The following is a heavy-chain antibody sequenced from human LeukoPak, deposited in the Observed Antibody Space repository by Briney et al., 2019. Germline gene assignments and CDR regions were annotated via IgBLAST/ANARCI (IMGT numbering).Heavy chain of an antibody. D-gene: IGHD2-8*01. Sequence: ASVKVTCKASGYTFTGYYMHWVRQAPGQGLEWMGWINPNSGGTNYAQKFQGRVTMTRDTSIRTAYMELSRLRSDDTAVYYCARDIVLMVYAIPYYYYMDVWGKGTTVTVSS. CDR1: GYTFTGYY. V-gene: IGHV1-2*02. CDR2: INPNSGGT. J-gene: IGHJ6*03. CDR3: ARDIVLMVYAIPYYYYMDV.